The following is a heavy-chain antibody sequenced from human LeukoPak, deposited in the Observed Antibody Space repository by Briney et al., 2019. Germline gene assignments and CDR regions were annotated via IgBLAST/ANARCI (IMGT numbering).Heavy chain of an antibody. J-gene: IGHJ6*03. CDR2: IKQDVSEK. V-gene: IGHV3-7*01. Sequence: GGSLRLSCAASGFTFSSYWMSWVRQAPGKGLEWVANIKQDVSEKYYVDSVKGRFTISRDNAKNSLYLQMNSLRAEDTAVYYCARIQYSSSWYGNYYYYYMDVWGKGTTVTVSS. D-gene: IGHD6-13*01. CDR1: GFTFSSYW. CDR3: ARIQYSSSWYGNYYYYYMDV.